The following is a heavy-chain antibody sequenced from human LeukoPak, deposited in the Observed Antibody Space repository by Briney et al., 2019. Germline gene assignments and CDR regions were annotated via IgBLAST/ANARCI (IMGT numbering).Heavy chain of an antibody. D-gene: IGHD3/OR15-3a*01. J-gene: IGHJ4*02. Sequence: SETLSLTCAVSGVSISSSYSYWGWIRQPPGMGLEWIGSIYYTGNTYYNASLKSQVSISIDTSKNQFSLKLTSVTAADTAVYYCARQTGSGLFILPGGQGTLVTVSS. V-gene: IGHV4-39*01. CDR1: GVSISSSYSY. CDR3: ARQTGSGLFILP. CDR2: IYYTGNT.